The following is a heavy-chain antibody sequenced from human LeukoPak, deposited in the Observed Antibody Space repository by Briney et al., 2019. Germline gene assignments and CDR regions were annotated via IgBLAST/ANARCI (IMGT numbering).Heavy chain of an antibody. J-gene: IGHJ4*02. D-gene: IGHD7-27*01. CDR2: INWSGEST. CDR3: ARTLTGDPSGFDY. CDR1: GLTVGDYG. V-gene: IGHV3-20*04. Sequence: PGGSLRLSCAASGLTVGDYGMSWVRQAPGKGLEWVSGINWSGESTGYADSVKGRFTISRDNAENALYLQMNSLSAEDTAVYYCARTLTGDPSGFDYWGQGTLVTVSS.